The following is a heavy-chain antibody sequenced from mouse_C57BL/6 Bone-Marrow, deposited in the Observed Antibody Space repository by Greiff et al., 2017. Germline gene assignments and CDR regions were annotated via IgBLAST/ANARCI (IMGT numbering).Heavy chain of an antibody. Sequence: QVQLQQSGAELVRPGTSVKMSCKASGYTFTNYWIGWAKQRPGHGLEWIGDIYPGGGYTNYNEKFKGKATLTADKSSSTAYMQFSSLTSEDSAIYYCAREGGTVVATDWYFDVWGTGTTVTVSS. V-gene: IGHV1-63*01. CDR1: GYTFTNYW. D-gene: IGHD1-1*01. J-gene: IGHJ1*03. CDR2: IYPGGGYT. CDR3: AREGGTVVATDWYFDV.